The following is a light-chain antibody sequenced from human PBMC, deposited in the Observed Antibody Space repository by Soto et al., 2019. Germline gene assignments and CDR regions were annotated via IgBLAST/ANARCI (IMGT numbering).Light chain of an antibody. CDR1: SSDVGGYNY. CDR3: SSYTSSSTPVV. Sequence: QSALTQPASVSGSPGQSITISCTGTSSDVGGYNYVSWYQQHPGKDPKLMIYDVSNRPSGVSNRFSGSKSGNTASLTISGLQAEYEADYYCSSYTSSSTPVVFGGGTKLTVL. V-gene: IGLV2-14*01. J-gene: IGLJ2*01. CDR2: DVS.